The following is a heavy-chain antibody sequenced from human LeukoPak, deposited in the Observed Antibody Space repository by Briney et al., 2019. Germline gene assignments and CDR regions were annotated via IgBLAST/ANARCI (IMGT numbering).Heavy chain of an antibody. V-gene: IGHV4-61*10. J-gene: IGHJ4*02. CDR1: GGSISSGSYY. D-gene: IGHD3-10*01. CDR2: IYYSGST. Sequence: SQTLSLTCTVSGGSISSGSYYWSWIRQPAGKGLEWIGYIYYSGSTNYNPSLKSRVTISVDTSKNQFSLKLSSVTAADTAVYYCAREYGSGSFDYWGQGTLVTVSS. CDR3: AREYGSGSFDY.